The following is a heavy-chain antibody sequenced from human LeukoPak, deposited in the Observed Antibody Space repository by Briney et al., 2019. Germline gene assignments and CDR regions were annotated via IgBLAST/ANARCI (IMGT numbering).Heavy chain of an antibody. Sequence: GGSLRLSCAASGFTFSSYAMSWVRQAPGKGLEWVSSISSSSSYIYYADSVKGRFTISRDNAKNSLYLQMNSLRAEDTAVYYCASARGYSGYDGFDYWGQGTLVTVSS. CDR2: ISSSSSYI. V-gene: IGHV3-21*01. J-gene: IGHJ4*02. D-gene: IGHD5-12*01. CDR1: GFTFSSYA. CDR3: ASARGYSGYDGFDY.